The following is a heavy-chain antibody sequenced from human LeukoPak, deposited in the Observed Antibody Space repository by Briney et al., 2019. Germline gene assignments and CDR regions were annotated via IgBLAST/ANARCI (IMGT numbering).Heavy chain of an antibody. V-gene: IGHV4-34*01. CDR3: ARVEMATISRRRYFDY. CDR1: GVSFSGYY. J-gene: IGHJ4*02. CDR2: INHSGST. Sequence: AETLSLTCAVYGVSFSGYYWSWVRQPPGKGLEWVGEINHSGSTNYNPSLKTRVTISVDTSNNQFSLKLSSVTAADTAVYYCARVEMATISRRRYFDYWGQGTLVTVSS. D-gene: IGHD5-24*01.